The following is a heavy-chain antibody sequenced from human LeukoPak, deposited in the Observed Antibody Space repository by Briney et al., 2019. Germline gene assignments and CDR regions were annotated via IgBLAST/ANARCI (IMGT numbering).Heavy chain of an antibody. D-gene: IGHD6-13*01. J-gene: IGHJ4*02. V-gene: IGHV1-3*04. CDR1: GYTFTNYA. CDR2: INTGNGNT. CDR3: ARDIWALGSSWSPFDF. Sequence: ASVKVSCKASGYTFTNYAIHWVRQAPGQRLDWMGWINTGNGNTKYSQKFQGRVTITRDTSASTAYMELSSLRSEDTAVYYCARDIWALGSSWSPFDFWGQGTLVTVSS.